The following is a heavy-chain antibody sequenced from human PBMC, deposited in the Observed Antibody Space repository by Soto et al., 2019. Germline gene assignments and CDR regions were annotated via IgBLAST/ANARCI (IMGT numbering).Heavy chain of an antibody. J-gene: IGHJ6*02. D-gene: IGHD2-15*01. CDR3: ARGYCSGAFCPEDYYYGMDV. V-gene: IGHV3-33*01. CDR1: GFTFSSYG. CDR2: IWYDGSNK. Sequence: PGGSLRLSCAASGFTFSSYGMHWVRQAPGKGLEWVAVIWYDGSNKYYADSVKGRFTISRDNSKNTLYLQMNSLRAEDTAVYYCARGYCSGAFCPEDYYYGMDVWGQGTTVTVSS.